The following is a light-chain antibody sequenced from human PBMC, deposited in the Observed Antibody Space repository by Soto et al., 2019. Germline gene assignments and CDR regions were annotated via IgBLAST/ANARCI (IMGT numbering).Light chain of an antibody. CDR1: QSVSSN. Sequence: EIVMTQSPATLSVSPGERATLSSKPRQSVSSNLAGYQQKPGQAPRLLIYGASSRATGIPDRFSGSGSGTDVTLTISRLEPEDFAVYYCQQYGSSLLTFGGGTKVDIK. V-gene: IGKV3-20*01. J-gene: IGKJ4*01. CDR3: QQYGSSLLT. CDR2: GAS.